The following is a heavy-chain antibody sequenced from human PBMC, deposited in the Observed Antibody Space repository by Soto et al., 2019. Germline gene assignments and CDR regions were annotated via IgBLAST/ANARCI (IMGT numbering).Heavy chain of an antibody. CDR1: GYTFTSYD. Sequence: GASVKVSCKASGYTFTSYDINWVQQATGQGLEGKGWMNPNSGNTGYAQKFQGRVTMTRNTSVSTAYMELSSLRSEDTAVYYCATERIAARSDVLAFDIWGQGTMVTVS. V-gene: IGHV1-8*01. J-gene: IGHJ3*02. CDR2: MNPNSGNT. D-gene: IGHD6-6*01. CDR3: ATERIAARSDVLAFDI.